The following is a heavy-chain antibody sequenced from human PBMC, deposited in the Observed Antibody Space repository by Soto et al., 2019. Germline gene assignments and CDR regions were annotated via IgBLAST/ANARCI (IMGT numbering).Heavy chain of an antibody. Sequence: SETLSLTCTVSGGSLSSYYWSWIRQPPGKGLEWIGHMYYIGSTSYNPSLKSRVTISVDNAQNSLFLQMNTLRPEDTYMYYCARVAYWGPGTQVTVSS. V-gene: IGHV4-59*12. CDR2: MYYIGST. CDR3: ARVAY. CDR1: GGSLSSYY. J-gene: IGHJ4*02.